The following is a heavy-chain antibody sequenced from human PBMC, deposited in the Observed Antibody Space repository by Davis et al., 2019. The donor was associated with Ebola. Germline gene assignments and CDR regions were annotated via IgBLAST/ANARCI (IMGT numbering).Heavy chain of an antibody. CDR1: GYTFTAFF. CDR3: GSGVAAAGDY. CDR2: IIPILGIA. J-gene: IGHJ4*02. Sequence: AASVKVSCKASGYTFTAFFIHWVRQSPGQGLEWMGRIIPILGIANYAQKFQGRVTITADKSTSTAYMELSSLRSEDTAVYYCGSGVAAAGDYWGQGTLVSVTS. D-gene: IGHD6-13*01. V-gene: IGHV1-69*02.